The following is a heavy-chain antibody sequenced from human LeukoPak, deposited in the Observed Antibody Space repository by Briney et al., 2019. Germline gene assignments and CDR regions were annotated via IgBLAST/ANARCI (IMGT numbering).Heavy chain of an antibody. J-gene: IGHJ4*02. Sequence: SETLSLTCTVSGYSISSGYYWGWIRQPPGKGLEWTGSIDHSGSTYYNPSLKSRITISVDTSKNQFSLKLSSVTAADTAVYYCARHSYSSGWSSPYYFDYWGQGTLVTVSS. D-gene: IGHD6-19*01. CDR3: ARHSYSSGWSSPYYFDY. V-gene: IGHV4-38-2*02. CDR1: GYSISSGYY. CDR2: IDHSGST.